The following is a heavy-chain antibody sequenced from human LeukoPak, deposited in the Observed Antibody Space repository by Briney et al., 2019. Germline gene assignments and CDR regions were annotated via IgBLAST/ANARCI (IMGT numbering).Heavy chain of an antibody. V-gene: IGHV1-18*04. J-gene: IGHJ5*02. CDR2: ISAYNGNT. Sequence: ASVKVSCKASGYTFTDYYMHWVRQAPGQGLEWMGWISAYNGNTNYAQKLQGRVTMTTDTSTSTAYMELRSLRSDDTAVYYCAREGPSDNNWFDPWGQGTLVTVSS. CDR3: AREGPSDNNWFDP. CDR1: GYTFTDYY.